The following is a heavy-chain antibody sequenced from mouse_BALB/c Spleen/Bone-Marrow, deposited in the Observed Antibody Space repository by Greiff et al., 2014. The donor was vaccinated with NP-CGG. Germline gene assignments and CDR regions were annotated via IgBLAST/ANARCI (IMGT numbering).Heavy chain of an antibody. V-gene: IGHV3-2*02. J-gene: IGHJ2*01. CDR1: GYSITSDYA. CDR3: ARYDYDGVDY. D-gene: IGHD2-4*01. Sequence: VQLQQSGPGLVKPSQSLSLTCTVTGYSITSDYAWNWIRQFPGNKLEWMGYISYSGNTSYNPSLKSRISITRDTSKNQFFLRLNSVTTGDTATYYCARYDYDGVDYWGQGTTLTVSS. CDR2: ISYSGNT.